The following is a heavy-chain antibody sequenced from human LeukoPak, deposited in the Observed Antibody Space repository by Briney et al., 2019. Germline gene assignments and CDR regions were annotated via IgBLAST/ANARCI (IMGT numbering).Heavy chain of an antibody. CDR3: ATLLQGDGMDV. J-gene: IGHJ6*04. CDR2: IWYDGSNT. CDR1: GFTFSSYG. D-gene: IGHD4-11*01. V-gene: IGHV3-33*01. Sequence: GGSLRLSCAASGFTFSSYGMHWVRQAPGTGLEWVAVIWYDGSNTYYADSVKGRFTISRDNSKNTLYLQMNSLRAEDTAIYYCATLLQGDGMDVWGKGTTVTVSS.